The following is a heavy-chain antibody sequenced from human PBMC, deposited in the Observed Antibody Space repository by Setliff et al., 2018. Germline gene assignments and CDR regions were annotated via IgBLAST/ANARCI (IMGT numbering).Heavy chain of an antibody. V-gene: IGHV3-53*01. J-gene: IGHJ4*02. Sequence: LRLSCAASGFTVSSNYMSWVRQAPGKGLEWVSRINSDGSSTSYADSVKGRFTISRDNSKNTLFLQMNSLIFDDTAVYYCSKHPTALTTAGGDYWGQGTLVTVSS. CDR1: GFTVSSNY. CDR2: INSDGSST. CDR3: SKHPTALTTAGGDY. D-gene: IGHD4-17*01.